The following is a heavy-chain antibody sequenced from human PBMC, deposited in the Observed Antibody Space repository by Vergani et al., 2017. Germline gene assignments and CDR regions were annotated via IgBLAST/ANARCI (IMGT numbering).Heavy chain of an antibody. D-gene: IGHD2-2*01. J-gene: IGHJ2*01. CDR1: GGSFSGYY. Sequence: QVQLQQWGAGLLKPSETLSLTCAVYGGSFSGYYWSWIRQPPGKGLEWIGYIYYSGSTNYNPSLKSRVTISVDTSKNQFSLKLSSVTAADTAVYYCARGQDIVVVPAAMHKPFDLWGRGTLVTVSS. CDR3: ARGQDIVVVPAAMHKPFDL. CDR2: IYYSGST. V-gene: IGHV4-34*11.